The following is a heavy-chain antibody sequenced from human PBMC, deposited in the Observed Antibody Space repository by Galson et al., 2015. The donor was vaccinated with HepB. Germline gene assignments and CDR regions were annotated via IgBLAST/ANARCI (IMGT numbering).Heavy chain of an antibody. D-gene: IGHD6-13*01. V-gene: IGHV3-53*01. CDR3: ARGAAPGDGYFDS. Sequence: SCKVSGYTLTELSMNWVRQAPGKGLEWVSAIFSEGTTKYADSVRGRFTISRDNSKNIVYLQMNSLRTEDTAVYYCARGAAPGDGYFDSWGQGTLVTVSS. CDR2: IFSEGTT. J-gene: IGHJ4*02. CDR1: GYTLTELS.